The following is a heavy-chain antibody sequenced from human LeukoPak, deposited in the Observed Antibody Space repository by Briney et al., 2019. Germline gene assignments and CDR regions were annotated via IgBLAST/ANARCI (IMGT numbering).Heavy chain of an antibody. CDR2: ITRSSIYK. D-gene: IGHD2-15*01. Sequence: GGSLRLSCAASGFTFSSYSMNWVRQAPGKGLGWVSSITRSSIYKYYADSVKERFTISRDNDKNSLYLQMNRLRAEDTAVYYCARVLRYCSGGNCYSGGLGYMDVWGKGTTVTISS. CDR1: GFTFSSYS. CDR3: ARVLRYCSGGNCYSGGLGYMDV. J-gene: IGHJ6*03. V-gene: IGHV3-21*04.